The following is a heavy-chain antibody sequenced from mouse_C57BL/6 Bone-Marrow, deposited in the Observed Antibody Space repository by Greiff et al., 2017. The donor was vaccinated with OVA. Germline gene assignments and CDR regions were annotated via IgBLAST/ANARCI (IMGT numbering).Heavy chain of an antibody. J-gene: IGHJ4*01. Sequence: EVKLVEFGGGLVQPGESLKLSCESNEYEFPSHDMSWVRKTPEKRLELVAAINSDGGSTYYPDTMERRFIISRDNTKKTLYLQMSSLRSEDTALYYCARRITTVVALMDYWSQGTSVTVSS. CDR1: EYEFPSHD. D-gene: IGHD1-1*01. CDR2: INSDGGST. V-gene: IGHV5-2*01. CDR3: ARRITTVVALMDY.